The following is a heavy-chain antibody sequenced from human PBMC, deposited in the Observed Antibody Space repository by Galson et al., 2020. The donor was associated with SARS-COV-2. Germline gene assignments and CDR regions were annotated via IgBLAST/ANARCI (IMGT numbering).Heavy chain of an antibody. J-gene: IGHJ6*02. D-gene: IGHD3-3*01. V-gene: IGHV4-34*01. CDR1: GGSFSGYY. Sequence: SETLSLTCAVYGGSFSGYYWSWIRQPPGKGLEWMGEINHSGSTNYNPFLKSRVTISVDTSKNQFSLKLSSVTAADTAVYYFAKEGGTDYDFWSGYYYGMDVWGQGTTVTVSS. CDR2: INHSGST. CDR3: AKEGGTDYDFWSGYYYGMDV.